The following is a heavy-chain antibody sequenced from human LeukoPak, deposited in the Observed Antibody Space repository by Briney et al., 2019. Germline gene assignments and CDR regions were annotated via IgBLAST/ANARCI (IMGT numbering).Heavy chain of an antibody. J-gene: IGHJ4*02. V-gene: IGHV3-30*18. CDR3: AKVEDYDSSGYLSIDY. Sequence: GGSLRLSCAASGFTFSSYGMHWVRQAPGKGLEWVAVISYDGSNKYYADSVKGRFTIYRDNSKNTLYLQMNSLRAEDTAVYYCAKVEDYDSSGYLSIDYWGQGTLVTVSS. CDR1: GFTFSSYG. CDR2: ISYDGSNK. D-gene: IGHD3-22*01.